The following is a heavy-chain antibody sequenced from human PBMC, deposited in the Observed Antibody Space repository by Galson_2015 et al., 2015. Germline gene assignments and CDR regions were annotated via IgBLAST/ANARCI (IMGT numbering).Heavy chain of an antibody. D-gene: IGHD6-13*01. Sequence: QSGAEVKKPGESLTISCKGSGYSFSSYWIGWVRQMPGKGLEWMGVIYPGDSEAKYSPSFQGQVTISADKSINTAYLQWSSLKTSDTAMYYCARSISSLNWLDPWGQGTLVTVSS. CDR1: GYSFSSYW. J-gene: IGHJ5*02. CDR2: IYPGDSEA. CDR3: ARSISSLNWLDP. V-gene: IGHV5-51*01.